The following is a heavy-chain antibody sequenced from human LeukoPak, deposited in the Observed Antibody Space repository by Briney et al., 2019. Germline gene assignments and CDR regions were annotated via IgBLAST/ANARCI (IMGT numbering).Heavy chain of an antibody. CDR3: AKGGIPSCYSSSGY. J-gene: IGHJ4*02. CDR2: ISGSGGST. Sequence: TGGSLRLSCAASGFTFSSYAMSWVRQAPGKGLEWVSAISGSGGSTYYADSVKGRFTISRDNSKNTLYLQMNSLRGEDTAVYYCAKGGIPSCYSSSGYWGQGTQVTVSS. CDR1: GFTFSSYA. D-gene: IGHD2-2*01. V-gene: IGHV3-23*01.